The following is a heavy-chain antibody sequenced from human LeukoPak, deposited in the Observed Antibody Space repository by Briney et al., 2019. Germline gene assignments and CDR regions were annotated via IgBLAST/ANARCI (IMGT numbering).Heavy chain of an antibody. Sequence: PGGSLRLSCAASGFTFSSYAMSWVRQAPGKGLEWVSAISGSGGSTYYADSVKGRFTISRDNSKSTLYLQMNSLRAEDTAVYYCAKDRDGTVSHPYFQHWGQGTLVTVSS. J-gene: IGHJ1*01. V-gene: IGHV3-23*01. CDR2: ISGSGGST. D-gene: IGHD4-17*01. CDR3: AKDRDGTVSHPYFQH. CDR1: GFTFSSYA.